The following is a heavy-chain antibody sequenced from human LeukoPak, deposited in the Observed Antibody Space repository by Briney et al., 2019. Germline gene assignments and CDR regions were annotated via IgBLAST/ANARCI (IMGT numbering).Heavy chain of an antibody. CDR2: ISAYNGNT. J-gene: IGHJ4*02. D-gene: IGHD6-6*01. CDR3: ARGTLNKQLVLTY. CDR1: GYTFTSYG. Sequence: GASVKVSCKASGYTFTSYGISWVRQAPGQGLEWMGWISAYNGNTNYAQKLQGRVTITRNTSISTAYMELSSLRSEDTAVYYCARGTLNKQLVLTYWGQGTLVTVSS. V-gene: IGHV1-18*01.